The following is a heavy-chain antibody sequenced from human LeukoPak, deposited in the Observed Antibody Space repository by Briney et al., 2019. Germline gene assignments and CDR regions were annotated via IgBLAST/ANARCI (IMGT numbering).Heavy chain of an antibody. CDR2: IYSSGTT. CDR3: ARGRAWELPDYFQL. CDR1: GGSISSYY. V-gene: IGHV4-59*08. Sequence: SETLSLTCTVSGGSISSYYWSWIRQPAGKGLEWIGYIYSSGTTKYNPSLKSRVTISLDMPNNQFSLILTSVTAADTAVYYCARGRAWELPDYFQLWGQGTLVTVSS. D-gene: IGHD1-26*01. J-gene: IGHJ1*01.